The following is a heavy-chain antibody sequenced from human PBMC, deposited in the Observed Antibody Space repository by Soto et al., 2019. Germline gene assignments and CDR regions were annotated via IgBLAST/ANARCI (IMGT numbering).Heavy chain of an antibody. CDR1: GFTISGKKY. Sequence: DVQFVESGGGLIQPGESLRLSCAAFGFTISGKKYMAWVRQAPGKGLEWVSALYDLDGSFYAASVKGRFTTSSDSSKTTVYLQMNDLRPAVPAVYYCATLNERETAYYVWGQGTTVTVSS. CDR3: ATLNERETAYYV. D-gene: IGHD1-1*01. J-gene: IGHJ3*01. CDR2: LYDLDGS. V-gene: IGHV3-53*01.